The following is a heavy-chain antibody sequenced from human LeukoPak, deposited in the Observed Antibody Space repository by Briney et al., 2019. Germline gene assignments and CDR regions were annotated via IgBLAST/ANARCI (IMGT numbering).Heavy chain of an antibody. J-gene: IGHJ3*02. V-gene: IGHV1-8*03. CDR3: ARDSGSYSANDAFDI. Sequence: ASVKVSCKASGGTFSSYAISWVRQATGQGLEWMGWMNPNSGNTGYAQKFQGRVTITRNTSISTAYMELSSLRSEDTAVYYCARDSGSYSANDAFDIWGQGTMVTVSS. CDR2: MNPNSGNT. CDR1: GGTFSSYA. D-gene: IGHD1-26*01.